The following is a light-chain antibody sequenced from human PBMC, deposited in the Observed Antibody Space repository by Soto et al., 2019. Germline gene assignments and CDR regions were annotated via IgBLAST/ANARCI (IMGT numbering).Light chain of an antibody. CDR1: QSVSNNY. CDR3: QQYGSSGT. J-gene: IGKJ1*01. V-gene: IGKV3-20*01. CDR2: GAA. Sequence: EIVLTQSPGTLSLSPGERATLSCRASQSVSNNYLAWYQQKPGQAPRLLIYGAANRATGIPDRFSGSESGTYFPLTIGRLEPEDVAVYYCQQYGSSGTFGQGTKVDIK.